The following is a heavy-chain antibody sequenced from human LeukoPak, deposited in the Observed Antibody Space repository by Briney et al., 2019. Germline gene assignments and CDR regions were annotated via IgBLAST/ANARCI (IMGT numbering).Heavy chain of an antibody. Sequence: GGSLRLSCAASGFSFSAYWMTWVRQAPGTGLEWVANINPAGTETYYVDPVKGRFTISRDNAKNLLYPQMNSLRAEDTAVYYCARFGYVAAVDLWGQGTLVTVSS. CDR3: ARFGYVAAVDL. CDR2: INPAGTET. J-gene: IGHJ4*02. CDR1: GFSFSAYW. D-gene: IGHD2-15*01. V-gene: IGHV3-7*01.